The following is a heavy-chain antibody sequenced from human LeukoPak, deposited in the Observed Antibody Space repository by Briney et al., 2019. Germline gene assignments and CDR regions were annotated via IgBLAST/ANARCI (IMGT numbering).Heavy chain of an antibody. CDR3: ALLSGSKPFYYMDV. J-gene: IGHJ6*03. CDR1: GGSISSSSYY. Sequence: SETLSLTCTVSGGSISSSSYYWGWIRQPAGKGLEWIGRIYTSGSTNYNPSLKSRVTMSVDTSKNQFSLKLSSVTAADTAVYYCALLSGSKPFYYMDVWGKGTTVTVSS. V-gene: IGHV4-61*02. CDR2: IYTSGST. D-gene: IGHD3-10*01.